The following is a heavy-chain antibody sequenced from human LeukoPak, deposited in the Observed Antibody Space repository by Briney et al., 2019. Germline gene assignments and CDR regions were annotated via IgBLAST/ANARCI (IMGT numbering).Heavy chain of an antibody. Sequence: SETLSLTCTVSGGSISSYYWSWIRQPPGKGLEWIGYIYYSGSTNYNPSLKSRVTISVDTSKNQFSLKLSPVTAADTAVYYCARGIAAAADYWGQGTLVTVSS. J-gene: IGHJ4*02. CDR2: IYYSGST. V-gene: IGHV4-59*08. CDR3: ARGIAAAADY. D-gene: IGHD6-13*01. CDR1: GGSISSYY.